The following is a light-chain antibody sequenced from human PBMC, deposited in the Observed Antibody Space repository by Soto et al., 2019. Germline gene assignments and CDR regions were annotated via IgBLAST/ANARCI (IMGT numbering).Light chain of an antibody. CDR1: QSVGSA. CDR2: AAS. CDR3: QHYINWPPLT. J-gene: IGKJ4*01. Sequence: EIVLTQSPATLSVSPGETATLSCRASQSVGSAVAWYQHRPGQAPRLLIVAASIRATGVPGRFSGGGSGTEVTLTISGLQSEDFAVYYWQHYINWPPLTFGGGTTVDIK. V-gene: IGKV3-15*01.